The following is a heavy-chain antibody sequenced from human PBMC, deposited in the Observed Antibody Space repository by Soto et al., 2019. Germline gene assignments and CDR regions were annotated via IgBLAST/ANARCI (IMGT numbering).Heavy chain of an antibody. CDR2: ISGSGGST. D-gene: IGHD2-15*01. Sequence: GGSLRLSCAASGFTFSSYAMSWVRQAPGKGLEWVSAISGSGGSTYYADSVKGRFTISRDNSKNTLYLQMNSLRAEDTAVYYCAKGDYCSGGSCYTYYYYYMDVWGKGTTVTVSS. CDR3: AKGDYCSGGSCYTYYYYYMDV. J-gene: IGHJ6*03. CDR1: GFTFSSYA. V-gene: IGHV3-23*01.